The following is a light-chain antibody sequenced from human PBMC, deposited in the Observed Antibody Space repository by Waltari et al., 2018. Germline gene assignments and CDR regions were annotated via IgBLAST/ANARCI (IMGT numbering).Light chain of an antibody. CDR1: PVSLPRPPS. Sequence: TVVTQEISWSVSPGWIVNHHCHWIPVSLPRPPSVTWYQQTPGHAPRTLVYKRNSRSFGVPDRFSASVLGNKAALTTTWAQADEESDYYCSMYIGSGIWVFGGGTQLTVL. CDR3: SMYIGSGIWV. J-gene: IGLJ3*02. V-gene: IGLV8-61*01. CDR2: KRN.